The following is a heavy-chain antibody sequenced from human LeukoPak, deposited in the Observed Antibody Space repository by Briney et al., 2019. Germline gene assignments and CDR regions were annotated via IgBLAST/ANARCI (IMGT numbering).Heavy chain of an antibody. J-gene: IGHJ4*02. V-gene: IGHV3-33*08. CDR3: ARDLSLGRDGYNYDYFDY. D-gene: IGHD5-24*01. CDR2: IWYDGSNK. CDR1: GSTFSTFS. Sequence: GGSLRLSCAASGSTFSTFSMNWVRQAPGKGLEWVAVIWYDGSNKYYADSVKGRFTISRDNSKNTLYLQMNSLRAEDTAVYYCARDLSLGRDGYNYDYFDYWGQGTLVTVSS.